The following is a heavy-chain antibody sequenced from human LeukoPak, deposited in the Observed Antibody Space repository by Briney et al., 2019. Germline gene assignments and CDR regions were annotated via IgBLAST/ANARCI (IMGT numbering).Heavy chain of an antibody. J-gene: IGHJ4*02. CDR1: GFSLRKHP. CDR2: ISGDGGTT. V-gene: IGHV3-64*01. CDR3: ARDCSSGNCRGALDY. Sequence: GGSLRLSCAASGFSLRKHPMHWVRQASGKGLEFVSAISGDGGTTFYASSVKGRFTISRDNSKNMVVLQMGSLRTDDMGVYFCARDCSSGNCRGALDYWGQGALVTVSS. D-gene: IGHD3-22*01.